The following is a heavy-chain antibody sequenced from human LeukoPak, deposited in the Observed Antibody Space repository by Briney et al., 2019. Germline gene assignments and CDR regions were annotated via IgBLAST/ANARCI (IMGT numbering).Heavy chain of an antibody. Sequence: GGSLRLYCAASGFTFSSYAMSWVRQAPGRGLEWVSAIGGTGGSTYYADSVKGRFTISRDNSKNTLYLQMNSLRAEDTAVYYCAKGKYYFDYWGQGTLVTVSS. V-gene: IGHV3-23*01. CDR2: IGGTGGST. CDR1: GFTFSSYA. J-gene: IGHJ4*02. CDR3: AKGKYYFDY.